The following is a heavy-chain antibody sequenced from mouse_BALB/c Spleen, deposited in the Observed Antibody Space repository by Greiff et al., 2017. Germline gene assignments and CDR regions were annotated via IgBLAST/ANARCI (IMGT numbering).Heavy chain of an antibody. J-gene: IGHJ3*01. V-gene: IGHV5-6-5*01. CDR1: GFTFSSYA. CDR2: ISSGGST. CDR3: ARLDGFAY. Sequence: EVQGVESGGGLVKPGGSLKLSCAASGFTFSSYAMSWVRQTPEKRLEWVASISSGGSTYYPDSVKGRFTISRDNARNILYLQMSSLRSEDTAMYYCARLDGFAYWGQGTLVTVSA. D-gene: IGHD2-3*01.